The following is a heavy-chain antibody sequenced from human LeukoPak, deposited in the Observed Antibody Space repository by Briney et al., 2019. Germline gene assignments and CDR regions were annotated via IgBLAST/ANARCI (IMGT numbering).Heavy chain of an antibody. CDR3: ACGYSYGYSDY. CDR1: GYTFTSYG. Sequence: ASVKVSCKASGYTFTSYGISWVPQAPGQGLEWMGWISVYKGNTNYAQKLQGRVTMTTDTSTSTGYMELRSLRSDDAAVYYGACGYSYGYSDYWGQGTLVTVSS. D-gene: IGHD5-18*01. CDR2: ISVYKGNT. V-gene: IGHV1-18*01. J-gene: IGHJ4*02.